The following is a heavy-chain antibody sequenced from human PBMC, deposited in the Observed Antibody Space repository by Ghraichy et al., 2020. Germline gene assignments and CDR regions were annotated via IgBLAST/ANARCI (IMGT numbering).Heavy chain of an antibody. CDR3: ARDRTRITFGGLIGSDFDF. CDR1: GYTFATYT. CDR2: INAGNGNT. Sequence: ASVKVSCKASGYTFATYTIHWVRQAPGQRLEWMGWINAGNGNTKYSQKFQGRVTITRDTSASTAYMELSSLRSEDTAVFYCARDRTRITFGGLIGSDFDFWGQGTLVTVSS. J-gene: IGHJ4*02. D-gene: IGHD3-16*02. V-gene: IGHV1-3*01.